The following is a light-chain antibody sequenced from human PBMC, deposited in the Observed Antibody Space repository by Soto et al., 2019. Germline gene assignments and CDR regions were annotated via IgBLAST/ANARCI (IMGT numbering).Light chain of an antibody. J-gene: IGKJ1*01. CDR2: GAS. CDR1: QSVSNNY. V-gene: IGKV3-20*01. CDR3: QQYGSSGT. Sequence: EIVLSPAPVTLSCSLVERATLFCRASQSVSNNYLAWYQQKPGQAPRLLIYGASNRATGIPDRFSGSGSGTDFTLTISRLETEDFAVYYCQQYGSSGTFGQGTKVDIK.